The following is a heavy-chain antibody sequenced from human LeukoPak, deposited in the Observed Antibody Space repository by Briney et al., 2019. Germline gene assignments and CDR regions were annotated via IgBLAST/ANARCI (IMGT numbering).Heavy chain of an antibody. CDR1: GFTFSNYS. J-gene: IGHJ4*02. Sequence: GGSLRLSCAASGFTFSNYSMNWVRQAPGKGLEWVSGISGSSGTINYAAPVKGRFTISRDNSRNTLYLQMNSLRADDTAVYYCAKRLGDPRAFDYWGQGTLVTVSS. V-gene: IGHV3-23*01. D-gene: IGHD2-21*02. CDR2: ISGSSGTI. CDR3: AKRLGDPRAFDY.